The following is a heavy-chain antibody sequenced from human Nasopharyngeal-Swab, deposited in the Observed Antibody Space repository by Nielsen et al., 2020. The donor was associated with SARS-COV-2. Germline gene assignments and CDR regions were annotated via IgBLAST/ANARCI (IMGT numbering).Heavy chain of an antibody. J-gene: IGHJ4*02. CDR3: TTDYYFDY. V-gene: IGHV3-73*01. Sequence: GGSLRLSCAASGFIFRGSAMPWFRKASGKGLEWVGRIGDKDHNYATTYGSAVKGRFTISRDDSKNTAFLQMDSLKTEDTALYYCTTDYYFDYWGQGTLVTVSS. CDR2: IGDKDHNYAT. CDR1: GFIFRGSA.